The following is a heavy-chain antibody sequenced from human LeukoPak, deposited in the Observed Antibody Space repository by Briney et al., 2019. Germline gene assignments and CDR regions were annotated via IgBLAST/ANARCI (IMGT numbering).Heavy chain of an antibody. Sequence: SETLSLTCAVYGGSFSGYYWSWIRQPPGKGLEWIGEINHSGSTNYNPSLKSRVTISVDTSKNQFSLKLSSVTAADTAVYYCARGRGGDPYAFEIWGQGTMVTVSS. CDR2: INHSGST. D-gene: IGHD2-21*02. J-gene: IGHJ3*02. V-gene: IGHV4-34*01. CDR1: GGSFSGYY. CDR3: ARGRGGDPYAFEI.